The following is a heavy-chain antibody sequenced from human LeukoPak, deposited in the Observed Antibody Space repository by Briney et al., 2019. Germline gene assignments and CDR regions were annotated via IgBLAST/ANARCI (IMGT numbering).Heavy chain of an antibody. Sequence: PGGSLRLSCAASGFTFSSYWMHWVRQAPGKGLEWVSAISGSGGSTYYADSVKGRFTISRDNSKNTLYLQMNSLRAEDTAVYYCAKDSPPTYYYDSSGPYFDYWGQGTLVTVSS. D-gene: IGHD3-22*01. CDR2: ISGSGGST. V-gene: IGHV3-23*01. CDR3: AKDSPPTYYYDSSGPYFDY. CDR1: GFTFSSYW. J-gene: IGHJ4*02.